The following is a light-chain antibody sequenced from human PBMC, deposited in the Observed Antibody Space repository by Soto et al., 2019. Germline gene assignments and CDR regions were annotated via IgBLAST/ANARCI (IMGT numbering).Light chain of an antibody. V-gene: IGKV3-15*01. CDR1: QSVSNN. Sequence: EIVMTQSPATLSVSPGERATLSCRASQSVSNNLAWYQQKPGQAPRLLIYGSSTRATGIPARFSGSGSGTEFPLTISSLLSEDFAVYYCQHYNNWPRTFGQGTKVEIK. CDR3: QHYNNWPRT. J-gene: IGKJ1*01. CDR2: GSS.